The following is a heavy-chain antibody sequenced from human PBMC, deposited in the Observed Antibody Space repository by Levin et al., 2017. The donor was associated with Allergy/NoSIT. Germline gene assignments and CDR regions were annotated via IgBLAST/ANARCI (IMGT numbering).Heavy chain of an antibody. CDR1: GYTFTGYA. CDR2: INTNTGNP. Sequence: GESLKISCKASGYTFTGYAMNWVRQAPGQGLEWMGWINTNTGNPTYAQGFTGRFVFSLDTSVSTAYLQISSLKAEDTAVYSCARSSWFPQHIPVPPHGGYYYYYYMDCWGKGTTVTVSS. V-gene: IGHV7-4-1*02. J-gene: IGHJ6*03. D-gene: IGHD2-2*01. CDR3: ARSSWFPQHIPVPPHGGYYYYYYMDC.